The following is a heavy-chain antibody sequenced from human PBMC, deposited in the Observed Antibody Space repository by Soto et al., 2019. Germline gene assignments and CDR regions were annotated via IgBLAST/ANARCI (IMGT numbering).Heavy chain of an antibody. CDR2: IYYSGST. V-gene: IGHV4-31*03. Sequence: TLSLTCTVSGGSISSGGYYWSWIRQHPGKGLEWIGYIYYSGSTYYNPSLKSRVTISVDTSKNQFSLKLSSVTAADTAVYYCARGPMIVVAGAFDIWGQGTMVTVSS. CDR3: ARGPMIVVAGAFDI. CDR1: GGSISSGGYY. J-gene: IGHJ3*02. D-gene: IGHD3-22*01.